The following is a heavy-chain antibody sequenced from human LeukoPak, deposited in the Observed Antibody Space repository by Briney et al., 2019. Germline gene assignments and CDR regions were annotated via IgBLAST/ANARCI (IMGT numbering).Heavy chain of an antibody. J-gene: IGHJ3*02. CDR1: GYSFTSYW. D-gene: IGHD2-2*01. Sequence: GESLKISCKGSGYSFTSYWIGWVRQMPGEGLEWMGIIYPGDSDTRYSPSFQGQVTISADKSISTAYLQWSSLKASDTAMYYCARPGYCSSTSCHDAFDIWGQGTMVTVSS. CDR3: ARPGYCSSTSCHDAFDI. CDR2: IYPGDSDT. V-gene: IGHV5-51*01.